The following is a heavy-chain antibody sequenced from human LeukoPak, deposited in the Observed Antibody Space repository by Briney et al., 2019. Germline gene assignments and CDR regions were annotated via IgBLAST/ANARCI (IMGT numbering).Heavy chain of an antibody. D-gene: IGHD1-26*01. CDR2: MNPHSGNA. CDR1: GYTFSSND. J-gene: IGHJ4*02. Sequence: ASVKVSCKASGYTFSSNDINLVRQATGQGLEWMGWMNPHSGNAGYAQKFQGRVTITRNSSISTAYIELSSLRSEDTAVYYCAREGNRSSDSSASYPLDYWGQGTLVTVSS. V-gene: IGHV1-8*01. CDR3: AREGNRSSDSSASYPLDY.